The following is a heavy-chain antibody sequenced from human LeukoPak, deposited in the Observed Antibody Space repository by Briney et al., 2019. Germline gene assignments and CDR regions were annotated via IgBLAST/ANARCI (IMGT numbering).Heavy chain of an antibody. D-gene: IGHD6-19*01. CDR1: GGPFSGYY. J-gene: IGHJ3*02. CDR2: IYHSGRT. CDR3: AKPYTSDYRGAFDI. V-gene: IGHV4-34*01. Sequence: SETLSLTCAVYGGPFSGYYWSWIRQPPGKGLEWIGSIYHSGRTYYNPSLKSRVTMSLETSKNQLSLRLRCVTAADTAVYYCAKPYTSDYRGAFDIWGQGTMVTVSS.